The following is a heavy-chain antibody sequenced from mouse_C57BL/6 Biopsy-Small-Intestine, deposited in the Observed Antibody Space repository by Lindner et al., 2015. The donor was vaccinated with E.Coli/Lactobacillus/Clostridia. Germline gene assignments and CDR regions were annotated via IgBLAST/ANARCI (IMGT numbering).Heavy chain of an antibody. V-gene: IGHV14-2*01. J-gene: IGHJ1*03. D-gene: IGHD2-3*01. Sequence: VQLQESGAELVKPGASVKLSCTASGFNIKDYCMHWVKQRTEQGLEWIGRIDPEDGETKYAPKFQGKATITADTSSNTAYLQLSSLTSEDTAVYYCARGLLGPEWYFDVWGTGTTVTVSS. CDR2: IDPEDGET. CDR1: GFNIKDYC. CDR3: ARGLLGPEWYFDV.